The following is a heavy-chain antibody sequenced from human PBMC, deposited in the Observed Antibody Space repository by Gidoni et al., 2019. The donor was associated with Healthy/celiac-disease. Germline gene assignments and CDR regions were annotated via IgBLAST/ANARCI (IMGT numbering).Heavy chain of an antibody. CDR3: ARDMRMVPQYYFDY. CDR2: IWYDGSNK. V-gene: IGHV3-33*01. CDR1: GFTFSSYG. D-gene: IGHD6-13*01. Sequence: QVQLVESGGGVVQPGRSLRLSCAASGFTFSSYGMHWVRQAPGKGLEWVAVIWYDGSNKYYADSVKGRFTISRDNSKNTLYLQMNSLRAEDTAVYYCARDMRMVPQYYFDYWGQGTLVTVSS. J-gene: IGHJ4*02.